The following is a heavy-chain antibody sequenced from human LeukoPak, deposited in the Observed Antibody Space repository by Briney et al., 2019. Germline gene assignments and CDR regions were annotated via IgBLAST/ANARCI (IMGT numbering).Heavy chain of an antibody. J-gene: IGHJ3*02. CDR2: IDYSGST. D-gene: IGHD3-9*01. CDR1: GGSISSYY. CDR3: ASQKPYYDILTGYYRDAFDI. V-gene: IGHV4-59*01. Sequence: SETLSLTCTVSGGSISSYYWSWIRQPPRKGLEWIGYIDYSGSTNYNPSLKSRVTISVDTSKNQFSLKLSSVTAADTAVYYCASQKPYYDILTGYYRDAFDIWGQGTMVTVSS.